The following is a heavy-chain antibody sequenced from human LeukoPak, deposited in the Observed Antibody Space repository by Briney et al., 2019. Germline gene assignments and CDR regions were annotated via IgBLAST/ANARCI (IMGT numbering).Heavy chain of an antibody. CDR3: ARVRGSGYLGKLGYFDL. V-gene: IGHV4-59*12. Sequence: ASETLSLTCTVSGGSISSYYWSWIRQPPGKGLEWIGYIYYSGSTNYNPSLKSRVTISVDTSKNQFSLKLSSVTAADTAVYYCARVRGSGYLGKLGYFDLWGRGTLVTVSS. D-gene: IGHD3-22*01. CDR1: GGSISSYY. CDR2: IYYSGST. J-gene: IGHJ2*01.